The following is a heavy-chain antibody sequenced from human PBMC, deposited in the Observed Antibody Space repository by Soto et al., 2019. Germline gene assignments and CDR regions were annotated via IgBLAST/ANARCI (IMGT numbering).Heavy chain of an antibody. CDR3: AKDREVAAMVEDDLTN. D-gene: IGHD5-18*01. V-gene: IGHV3-23*01. Sequence: PGGSLRLSCAASGFTFSSYAMSWVRQAPGKGLEWVSAISGSGGSTYYADSVKGRFTISRDNSKNTLYLQMNSLRAEDTAVYYCAKDREVAAMVEDDLTNWGQGTLVTVSS. CDR1: GFTFSSYA. J-gene: IGHJ4*02. CDR2: ISGSGGST.